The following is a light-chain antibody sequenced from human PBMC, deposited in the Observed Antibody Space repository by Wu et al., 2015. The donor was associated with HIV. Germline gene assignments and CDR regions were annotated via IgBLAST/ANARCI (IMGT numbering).Light chain of an antibody. J-gene: IGKJ1*01. CDR3: QQYGRSPGT. CDR2: GAS. V-gene: IGKV3-20*01. CDR1: RTVSNY. Sequence: EIVMTQSPATLSVSPGERATLSCRASRTVSNYLAWYQQKPGQAPRLLVYGASSRATGIPDRFSGSGSGTDFTLTISRLEPEDFAVYYCQQYGRSPGTFGQGTKVEIK.